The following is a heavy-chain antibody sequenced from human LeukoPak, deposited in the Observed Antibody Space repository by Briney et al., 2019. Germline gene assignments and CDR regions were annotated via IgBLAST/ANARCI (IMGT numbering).Heavy chain of an antibody. CDR3: AKDSESYYYYYGMDV. J-gene: IGHJ6*02. CDR1: GFTFSSYG. V-gene: IGHV3-30*18. CDR2: ISYVGSNK. Sequence: GGSLRLSCAASGFTFSSYGMHWVRQAPGKGLEWVAVISYVGSNKYYADSVKGRFTISRDNSKNTLYLQMNSLRAEDTAVYYCAKDSESYYYYYGMDVWGQGTTVTVSS.